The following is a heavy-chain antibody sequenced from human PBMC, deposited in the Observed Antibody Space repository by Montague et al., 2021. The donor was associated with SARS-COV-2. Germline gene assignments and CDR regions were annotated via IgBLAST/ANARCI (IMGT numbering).Heavy chain of an antibody. V-gene: IGHV3-23*01. CDR1: GFTFHTYT. J-gene: IGHJ6*02. CDR2: ISGTGDRT. CDR3: AKRRGWTRDYWDV. D-gene: IGHD4-17*01. Sequence: SLRLSCAASGFTFHTYTMNWVRQAPGKGLEWVSGISGTGDRTSYADSVKGRVTISRDNSKNTLYLQIDSLRAEDTALYYCAKRRGWTRDYWDVWGLGTTVIVSS.